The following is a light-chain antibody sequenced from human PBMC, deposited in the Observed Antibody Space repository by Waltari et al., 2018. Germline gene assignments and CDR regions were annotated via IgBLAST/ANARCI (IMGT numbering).Light chain of an antibody. CDR3: HQYYTTPCT. Sequence: FVLTQSPDSLAVSLGERATINCKSSENVLYSSNNKNYLAWYQQKPGQPPKLLIYWASIRESGVPDRFSGSGSGTDFTLTISSLQAEDVAVYYCHQYYTTPCTFGQGTKLEIK. J-gene: IGKJ2*02. CDR1: ENVLYSSNNKNY. CDR2: WAS. V-gene: IGKV4-1*01.